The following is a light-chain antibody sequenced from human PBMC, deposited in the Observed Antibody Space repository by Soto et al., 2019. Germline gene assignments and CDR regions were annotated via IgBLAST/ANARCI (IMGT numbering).Light chain of an antibody. CDR1: QSVSNK. V-gene: IGKV3-15*01. CDR2: GAS. CDR3: QHYNNWPYT. Sequence: EIVMTQSPATLSVSPGERATLSCRASQSVSNKLAWYQQSPGQAPRLLISGASTRATGIPARFSGSGSVTEFTLTISSLQSEDSAVYYCQHYNNWPYTFGQGTKLEIK. J-gene: IGKJ2*01.